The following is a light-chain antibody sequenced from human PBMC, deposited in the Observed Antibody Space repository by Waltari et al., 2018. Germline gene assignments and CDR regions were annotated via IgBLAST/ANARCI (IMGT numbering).Light chain of an antibody. Sequence: VLTQSPATLSLSAVERATLSCRASQSVFNYLAWYQQKPGQAPRLLIYDTSKRATGIPARFSGSGSGTDFTLTISNLEAEDFALYYCQQGSILPLTFGGGTKVEIK. CDR1: QSVFNY. J-gene: IGKJ4*01. CDR2: DTS. V-gene: IGKV3-11*01. CDR3: QQGSILPLT.